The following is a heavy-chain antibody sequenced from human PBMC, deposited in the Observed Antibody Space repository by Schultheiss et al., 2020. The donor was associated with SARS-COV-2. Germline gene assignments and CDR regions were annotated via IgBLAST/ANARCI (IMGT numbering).Heavy chain of an antibody. CDR2: INSDGRST. D-gene: IGHD3-10*01. CDR1: GFTFSAYW. V-gene: IGHV3-74*01. Sequence: GESLKISCAASGFTFSAYWMHWVRQVPGKGLVWVSRINSDGRSTSYADSVKGRFIISRDNAKNTLHVQMNSLRVEDTAVYYCARGPRLWFRELYVDYWGQGTLVTVSS. CDR3: ARGPRLWFRELYVDY. J-gene: IGHJ4*02.